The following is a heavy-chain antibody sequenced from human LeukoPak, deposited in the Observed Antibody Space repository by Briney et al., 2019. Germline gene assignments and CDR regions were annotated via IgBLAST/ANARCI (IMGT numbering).Heavy chain of an antibody. V-gene: IGHV3-15*07. Sequence: GGSLRLSCAASGFTFSNAWMNWVRQAPGKGLEWVGRIKSKTDGGTTDYAAPLKGRFTISRDDSKNTLYLQMNSLKTEDTAVYYSTTGRLRDYYYYGMDVWGQGTTVTVSS. CDR1: GFTFSNAW. CDR2: IKSKTDGGTT. J-gene: IGHJ6*02. CDR3: TTGRLRDYYYYGMDV. D-gene: IGHD5/OR15-5a*01.